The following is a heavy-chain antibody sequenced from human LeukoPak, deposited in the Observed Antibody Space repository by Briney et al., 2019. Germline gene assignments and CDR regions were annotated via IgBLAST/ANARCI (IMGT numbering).Heavy chain of an antibody. V-gene: IGHV4-59*01. CDR3: ARYGDYEAGWFDP. CDR1: GGSISSYY. Sequence: PSETLSLTCTVSGGSISSYYWSWIRQPPGKGLEWIGYIYYSGSTDYNPSLKSRVTISVDTSKNQFSLKLSSVTAADTAFYYCARYGDYEAGWFDPWGRGTLVTVSS. J-gene: IGHJ5*02. CDR2: IYYSGST. D-gene: IGHD4-17*01.